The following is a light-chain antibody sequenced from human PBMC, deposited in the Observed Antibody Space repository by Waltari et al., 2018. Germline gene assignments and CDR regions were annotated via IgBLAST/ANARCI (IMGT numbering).Light chain of an antibody. V-gene: IGLV2-23*01. Sequence: QSALTQPASVSGSPGQSITISCTGTSSDVGSYNLFSWYQQYPGKAPKLIIYEGSKRPSGVSNRFSGSKSGNTASLTISGLQAEDEADYHCCSYAGSKTWVFGGGTKLTVL. J-gene: IGLJ3*02. CDR2: EGS. CDR3: CSYAGSKTWV. CDR1: SSDVGSYNL.